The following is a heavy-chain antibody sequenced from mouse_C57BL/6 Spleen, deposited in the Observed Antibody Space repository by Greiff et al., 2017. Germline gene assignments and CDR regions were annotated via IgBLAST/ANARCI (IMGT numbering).Heavy chain of an antibody. CDR1: GFTFSDYY. V-gene: IGHV5-12*01. J-gene: IGHJ1*03. CDR3: ARRTVYGGYFDV. CDR2: ISNGGGST. Sequence: EVQGVESGGGLVQPGGSLKLSCAASGFTFSDYYMYWVRQTPEKRLEWVAYISNGGGSTYYPDTVKGRFTISRDNAKNTLYLQMSRLKSEDTAMYYCARRTVYGGYFDVWGTGTTVTVSS. D-gene: IGHD1-2*01.